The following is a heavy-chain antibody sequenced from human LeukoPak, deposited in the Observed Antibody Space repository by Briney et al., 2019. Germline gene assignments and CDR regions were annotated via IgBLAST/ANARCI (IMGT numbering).Heavy chain of an antibody. CDR2: IIPIFGTA. CDR1: GGTFSSYA. Sequence: ASVKVSCKASGGTFSSYAISWVRQAPGQGLEWMGGIIPIFGTANYAQKFQGRVTITTDESTSTAYMELSSLRSEDTAVYYCARCEPISQAATYAFDIWGQGTMVTVSS. J-gene: IGHJ3*02. D-gene: IGHD6-13*01. CDR3: ARCEPISQAATYAFDI. V-gene: IGHV1-69*05.